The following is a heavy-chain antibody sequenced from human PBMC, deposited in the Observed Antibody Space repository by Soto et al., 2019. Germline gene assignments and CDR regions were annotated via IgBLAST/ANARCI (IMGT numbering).Heavy chain of an antibody. D-gene: IGHD6-19*01. J-gene: IGHJ6*02. CDR2: INHSGST. CDR3: ARGPGYSSGWTFGDYYYGMDV. V-gene: IGHV4-34*01. Sequence: SETLSLTCAVYGGSFSGYYCNRIHQPPGKGPEWIGEINHSGSTNYNPSLKSRVTISVDTSKNQFSLKLSSVTAADTAVYYCARGPGYSSGWTFGDYYYGMDVWGQGTTVTVSS. CDR1: GGSFSGYY.